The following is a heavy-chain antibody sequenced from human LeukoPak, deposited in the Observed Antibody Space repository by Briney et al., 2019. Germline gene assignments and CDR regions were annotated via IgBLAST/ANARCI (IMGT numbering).Heavy chain of an antibody. CDR3: AKDYLEYYYGSGSLSAFDI. J-gene: IGHJ3*02. CDR1: GFTFSSYA. V-gene: IGHV3-23*01. Sequence: GRSLRLSCAASGFTFSSYAMSWVRQAPGKGLEWVSAISGSGGSTYYADSVKGRFTISRDNSKNTLYLQMNSLRAEDTAVYYCAKDYLEYYYGSGSLSAFDIWGQGTMVTVSS. CDR2: ISGSGGST. D-gene: IGHD3-10*01.